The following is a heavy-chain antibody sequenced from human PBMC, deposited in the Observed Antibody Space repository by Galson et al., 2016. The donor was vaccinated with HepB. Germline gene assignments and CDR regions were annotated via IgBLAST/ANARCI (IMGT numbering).Heavy chain of an antibody. CDR2: ISARDGRT. D-gene: IGHD1-26*01. CDR1: GFSFSSYA. Sequence: SLRLSCAASGFSFSSYAMSWVRQAPGKGLEWVSVISARDGRTYYADSVKGRFTISRDNAKNSLYLQMKSLRAEDTAVYYCAKDWVGATLFDYWGQGTLVTVSS. CDR3: AKDWVGATLFDY. J-gene: IGHJ4*02. V-gene: IGHV3-23*01.